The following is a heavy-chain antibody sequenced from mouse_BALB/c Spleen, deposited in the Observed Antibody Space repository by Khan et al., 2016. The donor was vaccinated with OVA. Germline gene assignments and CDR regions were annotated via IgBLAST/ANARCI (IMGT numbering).Heavy chain of an antibody. CDR2: ITYRGST. CDR1: GYSITSDYA. CDR3: ARWFAY. J-gene: IGHJ3*01. Sequence: VQLKESGPGLVKPSQSLSLTCTVTGYSITSDYAWNWIRQFPGNKLEWMGYITYRGSTSSIPSLKGRISSTRDTSKNQFFLQLNSVTTEDTATYYCARWFAYWGQGTLVTVSA. V-gene: IGHV3-2*02.